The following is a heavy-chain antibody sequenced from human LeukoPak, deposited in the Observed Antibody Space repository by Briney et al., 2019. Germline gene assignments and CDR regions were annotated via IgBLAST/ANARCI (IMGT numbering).Heavy chain of an antibody. V-gene: IGHV3-21*01. Sequence: GGSLRLSCAASGFTFSSYSMNWVRQAPGKGLEWVSSISSSSSYIYYADSVKGRFTISRDNAKNSLYLQMNSLRAEDTAVYYCARSDYGDYVFFDYWGQGTLVTVSS. D-gene: IGHD4-17*01. CDR2: ISSSSSYI. J-gene: IGHJ4*02. CDR1: GFTFSSYS. CDR3: ARSDYGDYVFFDY.